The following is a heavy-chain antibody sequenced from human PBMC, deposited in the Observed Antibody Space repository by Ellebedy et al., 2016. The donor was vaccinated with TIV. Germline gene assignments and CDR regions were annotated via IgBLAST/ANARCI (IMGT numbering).Heavy chain of an antibody. Sequence: GGSLRLSXAASGFTFSSYGMHWFRQAPGKGLEWVAVIWYDGSNKYYADSVKGRFTISRDNSKNTLYLQMNSLRAEDTAVYYCAKGSPHYDFWSGYLLFDYWGQGTLATVSS. J-gene: IGHJ4*02. CDR1: GFTFSSYG. V-gene: IGHV3-30*02. CDR3: AKGSPHYDFWSGYLLFDY. CDR2: IWYDGSNK. D-gene: IGHD3-3*01.